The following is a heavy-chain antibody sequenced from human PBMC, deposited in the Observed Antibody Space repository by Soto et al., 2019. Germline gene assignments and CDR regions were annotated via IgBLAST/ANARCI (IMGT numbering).Heavy chain of an antibody. J-gene: IGHJ4*02. CDR3: AREYSSFEY. CDR2: IHRSGST. V-gene: IGHV4-59*13. CDR1: GGSISTYY. D-gene: IGHD4-4*01. Sequence: PSETLSLTCTVSGGSISTYYWSWIRQPPGKGLEWIGYIHRSGSTSYNPSLKSRVTISVDTFKNQLSLTVTSVTAADTAVYYCAREYSSFEYWGPGAPVTVSS.